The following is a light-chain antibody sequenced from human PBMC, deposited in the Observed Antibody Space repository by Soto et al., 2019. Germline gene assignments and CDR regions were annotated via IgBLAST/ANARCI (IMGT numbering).Light chain of an antibody. CDR1: QSVSIN. CDR3: QQRNYWPIT. CDR2: DAS. V-gene: IGKV3-11*01. Sequence: IVMTQSPSTLSVSPVERATLSFRASQSVSINLAWYQQKPGRAPRLLIYDASKRATGIPARFSGSGSGTVFTLTINSLEPEDFAVYYCQQRNYWPITFGQGTRLEIK. J-gene: IGKJ5*01.